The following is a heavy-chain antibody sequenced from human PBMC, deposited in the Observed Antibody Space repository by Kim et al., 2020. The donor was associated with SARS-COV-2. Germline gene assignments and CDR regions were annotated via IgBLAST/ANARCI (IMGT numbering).Heavy chain of an antibody. D-gene: IGHD3-22*01. CDR2: LDRRGST. J-gene: IGHJ4*02. CDR3: ARGRGGISMVVVVITAAEYYFDY. V-gene: IGHV4-34*01. Sequence: GKGLGWIGDLDRRGSTNYNPSLKSRLTISVDTSKNQFSLKLTSVTAADTAVYYCARGRGGISMVVVVITAAEYYFDYWGRGSRVTVSS.